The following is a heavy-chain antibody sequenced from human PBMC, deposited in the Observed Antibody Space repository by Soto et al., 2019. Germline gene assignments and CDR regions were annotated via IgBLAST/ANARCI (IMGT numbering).Heavy chain of an antibody. CDR1: GFTFSSYA. V-gene: IGHV3-33*01. J-gene: IGHJ5*02. Sequence: PGGSLRLSCAASGFTFSSYAMHWVRLAPGRGLEWAALVWNDGTNPYYADSVQGRFTVSRDNSKNTLYLQMSSLRAEDTAVYYCARDNVASTNYFWFDPRGQGTQVTVSS. CDR2: VWNDGTNP. CDR3: ARDNVASTNYFWFDP. D-gene: IGHD1-7*01.